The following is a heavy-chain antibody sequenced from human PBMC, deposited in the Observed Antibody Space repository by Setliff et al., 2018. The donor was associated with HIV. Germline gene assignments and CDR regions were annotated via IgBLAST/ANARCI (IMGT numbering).Heavy chain of an antibody. Sequence: HPGGSLRLSCAASGFTFSSYAMSWVRQAPGKGLEWVSYISSSSSTKYYADSVKGGFTISRDNTKNTLYLQMNSLRAEDTAVYYCARGPQYNFWGGYLGLWGRGTLVTVSS. D-gene: IGHD3-3*01. CDR3: ARGPQYNFWGGYLGL. V-gene: IGHV3-48*01. J-gene: IGHJ4*02. CDR2: ISSSSSTK. CDR1: GFTFSSYA.